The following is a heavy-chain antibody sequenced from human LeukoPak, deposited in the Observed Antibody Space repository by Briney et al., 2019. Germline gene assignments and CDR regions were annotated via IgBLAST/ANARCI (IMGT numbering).Heavy chain of an antibody. CDR2: TYYRGTT. D-gene: IGHD2-15*01. J-gene: IGHJ5*02. CDR1: GDSVSDNNYF. CDR3: ARHAPGDIVVQIPAPTRWFDP. Sequence: SETLSLTCTVSGDSVSDNNYFWGRIRQPPGKGLEWIGSTYYRGTTYYNPSVESRVTISADTSKNQLSLKLSSVTAADTAVYYCARHAPGDIVVQIPAPTRWFDPWGQGTLVTVSS. V-gene: IGHV4-39*01.